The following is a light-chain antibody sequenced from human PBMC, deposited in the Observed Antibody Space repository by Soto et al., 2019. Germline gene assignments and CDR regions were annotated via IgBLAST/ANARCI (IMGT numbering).Light chain of an antibody. CDR3: QQYGRSPFT. Sequence: EIVMTQSPGTLSLSPGETATLSCRASQSVSSNYVAWFHQKPGQAPRLLIYGASSRATGVPDRFSASGSGTDFTLTISRLEPEEFAVYYCQQYGRSPFTFGTGTKVDIK. CDR1: QSVSSNY. V-gene: IGKV3-20*01. CDR2: GAS. J-gene: IGKJ3*01.